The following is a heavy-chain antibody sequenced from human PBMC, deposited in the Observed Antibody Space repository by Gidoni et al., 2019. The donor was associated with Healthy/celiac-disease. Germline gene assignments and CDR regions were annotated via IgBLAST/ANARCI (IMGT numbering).Heavy chain of an antibody. CDR3: AREGPYYYGSGRTPYYYGMDV. V-gene: IGHV1-69*06. J-gene: IGHJ6*02. D-gene: IGHD3-10*01. CDR2: IIPIFGTA. Sequence: QGLEWMGGIIPIFGTANYAQKFQGRVTITADKSTSTAYMELSSLRSEDTAVYYCAREGPYYYGSGRTPYYYGMDVWGQGTTVTVSS.